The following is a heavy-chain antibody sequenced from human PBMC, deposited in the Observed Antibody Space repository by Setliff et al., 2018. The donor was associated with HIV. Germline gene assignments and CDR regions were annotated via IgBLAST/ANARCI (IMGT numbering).Heavy chain of an antibody. Sequence: ASVKVSCKASGYTFTSYAMHWVRQAPGQRLEWMGWINAGNGNTKYSQRFQGRVTITRDTSANTVYMDLTTLRSEDTAVYYCASPMFYDGKVVWGQGTPVTVSS. CDR3: ASPMFYDGKVV. V-gene: IGHV1-3*01. CDR2: INAGNGNT. CDR1: GYTFTSYA. J-gene: IGHJ4*02. D-gene: IGHD3-22*01.